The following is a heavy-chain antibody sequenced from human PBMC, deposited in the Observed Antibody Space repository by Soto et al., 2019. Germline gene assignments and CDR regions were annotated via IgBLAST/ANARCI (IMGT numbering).Heavy chain of an antibody. Sequence: ASVKVSCKASGYTFTSYAMHWVRQAPGQRLEWMGWINAGNGNTKYSQKFQGRVTITRDTSASTAYMELSSLRSEDTAVYYCATPDIVHPYYGMDVWGQGTTVTVSS. D-gene: IGHD2-15*01. V-gene: IGHV1-3*01. CDR2: INAGNGNT. CDR1: GYTFTSYA. J-gene: IGHJ6*02. CDR3: ATPDIVHPYYGMDV.